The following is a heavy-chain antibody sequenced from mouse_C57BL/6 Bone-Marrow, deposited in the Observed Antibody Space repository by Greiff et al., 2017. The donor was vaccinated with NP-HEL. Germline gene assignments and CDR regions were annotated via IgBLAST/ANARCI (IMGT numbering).Heavy chain of an antibody. J-gene: IGHJ2*01. CDR3: ARERAAQAFFDY. D-gene: IGHD3-2*02. V-gene: IGHV1-42*01. CDR1: GYSFTGYY. CDR2: INPSTGGT. Sequence: VQLQQSGPELVKPGASVKISCKASGYSFTGYYMNWVKQSPEKSLEWIGEINPSTGGTTYNQKFKAKATLTVDKSSSTAYMQLKSLTSEDSAVYSSARERAAQAFFDYWGQGTTLTVSS.